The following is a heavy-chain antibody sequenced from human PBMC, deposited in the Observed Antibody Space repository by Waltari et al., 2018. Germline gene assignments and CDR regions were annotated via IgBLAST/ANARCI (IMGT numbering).Heavy chain of an antibody. Sequence: EVQLVESGGGLIQPGGSLRLSCAASGFTVSSNYMSWVRQAPGKGLDWVSVIYSVGSTYYADTVKGRFTISRDNSKNTLYLQMNSLRAEDTAVYYCAREFRGTAAAGYFDYWGQGTLVTVSS. D-gene: IGHD6-13*01. CDR3: AREFRGTAAAGYFDY. CDR1: GFTVSSNY. J-gene: IGHJ4*02. CDR2: IYSVGST. V-gene: IGHV3-53*01.